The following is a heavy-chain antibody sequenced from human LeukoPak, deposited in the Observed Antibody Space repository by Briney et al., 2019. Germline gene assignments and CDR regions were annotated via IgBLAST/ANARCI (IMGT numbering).Heavy chain of an antibody. CDR2: ITGSGGSK. CDR3: AKGNWGERLDWYFDL. J-gene: IGHJ2*01. CDR1: GFTFSSYD. D-gene: IGHD1-26*01. Sequence: GGSLRLSCAASGFTFSSYDMRWVRQAPGSGLEWVSGITGSGGSKYYADSGKGRFTFSRDNSKNTLYLQMNSMRAEDTAVYYCAKGNWGERLDWYFDLWGRGTLVTVSS. V-gene: IGHV3-23*01.